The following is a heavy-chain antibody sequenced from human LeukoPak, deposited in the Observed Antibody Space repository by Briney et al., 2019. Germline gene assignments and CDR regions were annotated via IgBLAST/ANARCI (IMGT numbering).Heavy chain of an antibody. D-gene: IGHD2-15*01. CDR3: ARAGYCSGGSCPEPYDY. Sequence: PSETLSLTCAVSGGSIISYYWSCIRQPPGKGLEWIGYIYYSGSTNYNPSLKSRVTISVDTSKNQFSLKLSSVTAADTAVYYCARAGYCSGGSCPEPYDYWGQGTLVTVSS. V-gene: IGHV4-59*01. CDR1: GGSIISYY. CDR2: IYYSGST. J-gene: IGHJ4*02.